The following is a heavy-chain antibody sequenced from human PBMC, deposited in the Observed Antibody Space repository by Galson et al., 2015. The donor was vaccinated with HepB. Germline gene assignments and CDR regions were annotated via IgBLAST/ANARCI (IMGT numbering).Heavy chain of an antibody. CDR3: ARVDYGDYRFDY. J-gene: IGHJ4*02. Sequence: QSGAEVKKPGESLKISCKASGYTFTSYAMHWVRQAPGQRLEWMGWINAGNGNTKYSQKFQGRVTITRDTSASTAYMELSSLRSEDTAVYYCARVDYGDYRFDYWGQGTLVTVSS. CDR2: INAGNGNT. V-gene: IGHV1-3*01. CDR1: GYTFTSYA. D-gene: IGHD4-17*01.